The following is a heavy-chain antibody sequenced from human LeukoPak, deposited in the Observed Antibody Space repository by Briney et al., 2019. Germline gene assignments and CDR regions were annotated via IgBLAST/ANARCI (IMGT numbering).Heavy chain of an antibody. D-gene: IGHD5-24*01. V-gene: IGHV3-64*01. CDR1: GFTFSSYA. J-gene: IGHJ6*02. CDR3: AREMATNKAGRNYYYYGMDV. CDR2: ISSNGGST. Sequence: GGSLRLSCAASGFTFSSYAMHWVRQAPGKGLEYVSAISSNGGSTYYENSVKGRFTISRDNSKNTLYLQMGSLRAEDMAVYYCAREMATNKAGRNYYYYGMDVWGQGTTVTVSS.